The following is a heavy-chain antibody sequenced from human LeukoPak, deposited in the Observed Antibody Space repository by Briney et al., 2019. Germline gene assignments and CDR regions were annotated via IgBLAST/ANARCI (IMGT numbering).Heavy chain of an antibody. CDR3: AKAGCSSTSCQVDV. Sequence: GRSLRLSCAASGFTFDDYAMHWVRQAPGKGLEWVSGISWNSGSIGYADSVKGRFTISRDNAKNSLYLQMNSPRAEDTALYYCAKAGCSSTSCQVDVWGQGTTVTVSS. V-gene: IGHV3-9*01. CDR1: GFTFDDYA. D-gene: IGHD2-2*01. CDR2: ISWNSGSI. J-gene: IGHJ6*02.